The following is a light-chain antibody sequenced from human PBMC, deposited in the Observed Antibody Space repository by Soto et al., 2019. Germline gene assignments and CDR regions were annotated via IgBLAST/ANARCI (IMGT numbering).Light chain of an antibody. J-gene: IGKJ4*01. V-gene: IGKV1-12*01. CDR3: QQTSSFPLT. Sequence: NEGISSWLAWYHQKPGKSPTLLIYKASNLHTVVPSRCSGSASRADFTLTISSLQPEDVATYYCQQTSSFPLTFGGGTKVDIK. CDR1: EGISSW. CDR2: KAS.